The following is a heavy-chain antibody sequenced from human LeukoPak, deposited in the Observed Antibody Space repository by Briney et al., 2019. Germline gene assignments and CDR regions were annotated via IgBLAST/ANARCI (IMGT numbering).Heavy chain of an antibody. Sequence: PGGSLRLSCAASGFTFSSYWMSWVRQAPGKGLEWVANIKQDGSEKYYVDSVKGRFTISRDNAKNSLYLQMNSLRAEDTAVYYCARGGGDNYCSGGSCYDYYYYGMDVWGQGTTVTVSS. CDR1: GFTFSSYW. CDR2: IKQDGSEK. D-gene: IGHD2-15*01. J-gene: IGHJ6*02. V-gene: IGHV3-7*01. CDR3: ARGGGDNYCSGGSCYDYYYYGMDV.